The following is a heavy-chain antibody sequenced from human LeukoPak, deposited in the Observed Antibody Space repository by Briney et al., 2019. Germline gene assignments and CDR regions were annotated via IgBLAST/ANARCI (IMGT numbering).Heavy chain of an antibody. CDR2: VKNRGDGMAT. CDR3: TTEYFGGFEY. CDR1: TFTKAW. Sequence: PGGSLRLSCVLSTFTKAWMNWVRQAPRKGLEWVGRVKNRGDGMATDYAAPVEGRFIISRDDSKKTVYLQMDSLKTEDTAVYFCTTEYFGGFEYWGQGTLVTVSS. V-gene: IGHV3-15*07. J-gene: IGHJ4*02. D-gene: IGHD3-16*01.